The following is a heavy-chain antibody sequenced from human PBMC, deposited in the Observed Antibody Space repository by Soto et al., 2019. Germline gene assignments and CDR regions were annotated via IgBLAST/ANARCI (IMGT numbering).Heavy chain of an antibody. J-gene: IGHJ4*02. CDR1: GFTFSSYG. CDR2: ISYDGSNK. D-gene: IGHD3-10*01. CDR3: AKQIRITMVRGSELGSVDY. Sequence: QVQLVESGGGVVQPGRSLRLSCAASGFTFSSYGMHWVHQAPGKGLEWVAVISYDGSNKYYADSVKGRFTISRDNSKNTLYLQMNSLRAEDTAVYYCAKQIRITMVRGSELGSVDYWGQGTLVTVSS. V-gene: IGHV3-30*18.